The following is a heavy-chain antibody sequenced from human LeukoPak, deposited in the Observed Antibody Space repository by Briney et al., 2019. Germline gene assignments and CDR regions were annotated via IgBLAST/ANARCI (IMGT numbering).Heavy chain of an antibody. V-gene: IGHV4-59*01. CDR1: GGSISSYY. Sequence: SETLSLTCTVSGGSISSYYWSWIRQPPGKGLEWIGYIYYSGSTNYNPSLKSRVTISVDTSKNQFSLKLSSVTAADTAVYYCARVLRDGSGSHTLDYWGQGTLVTVSS. CDR3: ARVLRDGSGSHTLDY. J-gene: IGHJ4*02. CDR2: IYYSGST. D-gene: IGHD3-10*01.